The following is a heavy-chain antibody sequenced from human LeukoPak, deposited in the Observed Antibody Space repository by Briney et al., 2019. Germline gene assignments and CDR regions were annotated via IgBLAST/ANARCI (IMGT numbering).Heavy chain of an antibody. CDR2: ISGSGGST. CDR3: ATHSSSWYEYFQH. D-gene: IGHD6-13*01. Sequence: GGFLRLSCAASGFTFSSYAMSWVRQAPGKGLEWVSAISGSGGSTYYADSVKGRFTISRDNSKNTLYLQMNSLRAEDTAVYYCATHSSSWYEYFQHWGQGTLVTVSS. V-gene: IGHV3-23*01. J-gene: IGHJ1*01. CDR1: GFTFSSYA.